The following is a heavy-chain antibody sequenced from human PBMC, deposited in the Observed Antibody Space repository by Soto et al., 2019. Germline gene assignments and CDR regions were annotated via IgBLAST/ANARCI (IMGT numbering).Heavy chain of an antibody. Sequence: NPGGSLRLSCAASGFTFSNAWMSWVRQAPGKGLEWVGRIKSKTDGGTTDYAAPVKGRFTISRDDSKNTLYLQMNSLKTEDTAVYYCTTDFWELSDLLPGIYGLDVWGPGTTLTVSS. CDR2: IKSKTDGGTT. D-gene: IGHD3-9*01. CDR1: GFTFSNAW. J-gene: IGHJ6*02. CDR3: TTDFWELSDLLPGIYGLDV. V-gene: IGHV3-15*01.